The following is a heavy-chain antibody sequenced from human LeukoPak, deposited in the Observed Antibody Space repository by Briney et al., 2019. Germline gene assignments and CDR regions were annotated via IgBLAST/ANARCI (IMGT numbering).Heavy chain of an antibody. Sequence: PSETLSLTCTVSGGSISSYYWSWIRQPPGKGLEWIGHIYYGGSTNYNPSLKSRVTISVDTSKNQFSLKLSSVTAADTAVYYCARTPDKYYYGMDVWGQGTTVTVSS. CDR1: GGSISSYY. CDR3: ARTPDKYYYGMDV. J-gene: IGHJ6*02. CDR2: IYYGGST. V-gene: IGHV4-59*01.